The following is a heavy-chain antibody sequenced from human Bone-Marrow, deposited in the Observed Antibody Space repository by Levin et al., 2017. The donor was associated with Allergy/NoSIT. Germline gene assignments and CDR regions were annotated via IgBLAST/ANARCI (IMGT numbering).Heavy chain of an antibody. Sequence: PGGSLRLSCEVSGFIFSDYGMSWVRQGPGKGLEWVASINQKGIGDQYADSVKGRFTISRDNGQKSLNLQMNRLRDEDTAVYYCARERSVWYQGFSYYYYMDVWGKGTTVTVSS. CDR1: GFIFSDYG. V-gene: IGHV3-7*01. CDR2: INQKGIGD. CDR3: ARERSVWYQGFSYYYYMDV. D-gene: IGHD6-19*01. J-gene: IGHJ6*03.